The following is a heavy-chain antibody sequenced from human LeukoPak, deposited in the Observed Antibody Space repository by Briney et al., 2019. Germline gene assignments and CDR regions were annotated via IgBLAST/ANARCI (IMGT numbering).Heavy chain of an antibody. CDR2: IYSGGST. CDR1: GFTVSSNY. V-gene: IGHV3-53*01. CDR3: AGWYYYGSGSFDY. J-gene: IGHJ4*02. Sequence: GGSLRLSCAASGFTVSSNYMSWVRQAPGKGLEWVSVIYSGGSTYYADSVKGRFTISRDNSKNTLYLQMNSLRAEDTAVYYCAGWYYYGSGSFDYWGQGTLVTVSS. D-gene: IGHD3-10*01.